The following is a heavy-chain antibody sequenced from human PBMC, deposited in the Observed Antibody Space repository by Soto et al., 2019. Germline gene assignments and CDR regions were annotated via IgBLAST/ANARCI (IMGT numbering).Heavy chain of an antibody. D-gene: IGHD2-15*01. CDR2: ISYDGSNK. CDR3: VRGGGGGLFDP. V-gene: IGHV3-30-3*01. J-gene: IGHJ5*02. CDR1: GFTFSDYA. Sequence: GGSLRLSCAASGFTFSDYAMHWVRHVPGQGLEWVAVISYDGSNKYYADSVKGRFTISRDNAKRSLYLQMMSLTAVDTAIYYCVRGGGGGLFDPWGQGTMVTVSS.